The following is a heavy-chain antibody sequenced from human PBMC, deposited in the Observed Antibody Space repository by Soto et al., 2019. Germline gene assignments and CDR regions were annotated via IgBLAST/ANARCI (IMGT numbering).Heavy chain of an antibody. V-gene: IGHV3-33*01. CDR3: ARYLQYYYGSGSRFDY. J-gene: IGHJ4*02. CDR1: GFTFSSYG. Sequence: QVQLVESGGGVVQPGRSLRLSCAASGFTFSSYGMHWVRQAPGKGLEWVAVIWYDGSNKYYADSVKGRFTISRDNSKNTLYMQMNSLRAEERAVYYCARYLQYYYGSGSRFDYWGQGTLVTVSS. CDR2: IWYDGSNK. D-gene: IGHD3-10*01.